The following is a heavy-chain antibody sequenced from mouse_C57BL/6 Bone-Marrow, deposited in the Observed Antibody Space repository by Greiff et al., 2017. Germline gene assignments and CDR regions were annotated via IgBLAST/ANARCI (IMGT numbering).Heavy chain of an antibody. J-gene: IGHJ2*01. V-gene: IGHV3-8*01. CDR2: LSYSVIT. D-gene: IGHD1-1*01. CDR1: GYSITSAY. CDR3: ARSYSLPFDY. Sequence: EVKLQESGPGLANPSQTLSLTCSVTGYSITSAYWTWYRKFPGNKLEYMGYLSYSVITYYIPSLKSLISLTRNTSKNQYYQQLTSVTTEDTATYYCARSYSLPFDYWGQGTTLTVSS.